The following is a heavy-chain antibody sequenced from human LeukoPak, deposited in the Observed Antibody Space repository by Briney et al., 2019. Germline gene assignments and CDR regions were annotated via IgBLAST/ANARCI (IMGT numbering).Heavy chain of an antibody. D-gene: IGHD3-3*01. CDR2: ISYDGSNK. CDR1: GFTFSSYA. Sequence: PGGSLRLSCAASGFTFSSYAMHWVRQAPGKGLEWVAVISYDGSNKYYADSVKGRFTISRDNSKNTLYLQMGCLRAEDMAVYYCARGGGDYDFWSGPYYYYYYMDVWGKGTTVTVSS. V-gene: IGHV3-30*14. J-gene: IGHJ6*03. CDR3: ARGGGDYDFWSGPYYYYYYMDV.